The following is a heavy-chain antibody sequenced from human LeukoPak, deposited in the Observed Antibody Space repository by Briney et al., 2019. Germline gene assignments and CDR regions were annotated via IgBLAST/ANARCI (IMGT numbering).Heavy chain of an antibody. CDR1: GFTFSSYA. CDR2: ISYDGSNK. CDR3: ARNRGEQSRYFDY. J-gene: IGHJ4*02. Sequence: PGGSLRLSCAASGFTFSSYAMHWVRQAPGKGLEWVAVISYDGSNKYYADSVKGRFTISRDNSKNTLYLQMNSLRAEDTAVYYCARNRGEQSRYFDYWGQGTQVTVSS. D-gene: IGHD3-10*01. V-gene: IGHV3-30-3*01.